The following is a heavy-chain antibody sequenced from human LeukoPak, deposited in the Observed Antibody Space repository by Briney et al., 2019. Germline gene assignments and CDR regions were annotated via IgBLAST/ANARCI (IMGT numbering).Heavy chain of an antibody. D-gene: IGHD5-12*01. CDR3: ARRNSGYNNFDY. Sequence: SETLSLTCTVSGGSINNSSYFWGWIRQPPGKGLEWIGSIYYSGSTYYNPSLKSRVTLSVDTSKNQFSLKLSSVTATDTAIYYCARRNSGYNNFDYWGQGTLVTVSS. J-gene: IGHJ4*02. CDR2: IYYSGST. V-gene: IGHV4-39*01. CDR1: GGSINNSSYF.